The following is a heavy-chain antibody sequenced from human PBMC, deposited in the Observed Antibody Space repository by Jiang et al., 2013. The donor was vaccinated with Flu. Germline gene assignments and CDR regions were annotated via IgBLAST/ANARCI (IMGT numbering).Heavy chain of an antibody. CDR2: ISAYNGKT. CDR1: GYTFTSYG. CDR3: ARVRLAYDGSGYIKGFYGMDV. V-gene: IGHV1-18*04. D-gene: IGHD3-22*01. Sequence: GAEVKKPGASVKVSCKASGYTFTSYGICWVRQAPGQGLEWMGWISAYNGKTNYAQKLQGRVAMTTDTPTNTAYMELRSLRSDDTAVYHCARVRLAYDGSGYIKGFYGMDVWGQGTTVTVSS. J-gene: IGHJ6*02.